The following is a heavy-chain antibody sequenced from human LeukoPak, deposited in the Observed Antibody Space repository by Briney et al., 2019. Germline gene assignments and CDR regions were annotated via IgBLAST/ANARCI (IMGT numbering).Heavy chain of an antibody. CDR3: ARVSGYDFDYYYYYYMDV. J-gene: IGHJ6*03. CDR1: GGSISSSSFY. Sequence: SETLSLTCTVSGGSISSSSFYWGWIRQPPGKGLEWIGNIYYSGSTYYNPSLKSRVTISVDTSQNQFSLKLSSVTAADTAMYYCARVSGYDFDYYYYYYMDVWGKGTTVTVSS. CDR2: IYYSGST. D-gene: IGHD5-12*01. V-gene: IGHV4-39*07.